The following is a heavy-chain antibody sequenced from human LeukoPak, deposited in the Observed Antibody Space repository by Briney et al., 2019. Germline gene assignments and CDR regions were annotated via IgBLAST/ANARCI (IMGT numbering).Heavy chain of an antibody. J-gene: IGHJ6*03. CDR2: IYSGGST. V-gene: IGHV3-53*01. Sequence: PGGSLRLSCAASGFSVSRNYMSWVRQAPGKGLEWVSVIYSGGSTYYADSVKGRFTISRDNSKNTLYLQMNSLRAEDTAVYYCARGDYGDYWNYYYMDVWGKGTTVTVSS. CDR1: GFSVSRNY. D-gene: IGHD4-17*01. CDR3: ARGDYGDYWNYYYMDV.